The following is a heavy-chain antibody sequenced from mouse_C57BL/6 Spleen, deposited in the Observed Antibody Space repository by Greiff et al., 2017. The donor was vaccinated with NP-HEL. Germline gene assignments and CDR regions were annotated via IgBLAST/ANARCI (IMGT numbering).Heavy chain of an antibody. V-gene: IGHV14-3*01. CDR1: GFNFKNTY. D-gene: IGHD1-1*02. CDR3: ARGLLSYYYALDY. J-gene: IGHJ4*01. Sequence: EVQLQQSVAELVRPGASVKLSCTASGFNFKNTYMHWVKQRPEQGLEWIGRIDPANGNTKYAPKFQGKATITADTSSNTAYLQLSSLTSEDTAIYYCARGLLSYYYALDYWGQGTSVTVSS. CDR2: IDPANGNT.